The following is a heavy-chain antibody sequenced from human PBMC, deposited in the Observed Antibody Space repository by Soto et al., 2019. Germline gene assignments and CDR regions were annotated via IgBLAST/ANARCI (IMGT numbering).Heavy chain of an antibody. CDR2: IYPGDSDT. J-gene: IGHJ6*02. CDR3: ARQKEYPSGMDV. CDR1: GYSFTSYW. Sequence: EALKISCKGSGYSFTSYWIGWVRQMPGKGLEWMGLIYPGDSDTRYSPSFQGQVTISADKSISAAHLQWSSLKASDTAMYYCARQKEYPSGMDVWGQGTTVTVSS. D-gene: IGHD2-2*01. V-gene: IGHV5-51*01.